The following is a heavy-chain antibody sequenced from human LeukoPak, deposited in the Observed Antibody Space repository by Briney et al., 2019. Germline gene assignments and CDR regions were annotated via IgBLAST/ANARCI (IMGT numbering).Heavy chain of an antibody. CDR3: ARAGPQSIAAADY. D-gene: IGHD6-13*01. Sequence: GGSLRLSCSASGFTFSSCWMSWVRQAPGKGLEWVANIKHDGSEKYYVGSVKGRFTISRDNSKNTLYLQMNSLRAEDTAVYYCARAGPQSIAAADYWGQGTLVTVSS. CDR2: IKHDGSEK. V-gene: IGHV3-7*03. J-gene: IGHJ4*02. CDR1: GFTFSSCW.